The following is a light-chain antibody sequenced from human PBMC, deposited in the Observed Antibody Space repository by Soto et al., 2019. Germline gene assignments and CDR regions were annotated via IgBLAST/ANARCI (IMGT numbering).Light chain of an antibody. Sequence: DVQMTQSPSSVSASVGDTITVTCRASQDIVTWLAWYQQKPGKAPPLLISDATNLNSRVPSRFSGGGSGTDFTLTISNLQPGDIATYYCQQASSFPTFGPGTRLDIK. J-gene: IGKJ5*01. CDR3: QQASSFPT. V-gene: IGKV1-12*01. CDR2: DAT. CDR1: QDIVTW.